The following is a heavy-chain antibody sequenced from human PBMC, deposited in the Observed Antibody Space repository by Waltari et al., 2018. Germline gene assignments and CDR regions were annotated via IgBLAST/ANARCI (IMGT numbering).Heavy chain of an antibody. CDR3: ARDLVYYDSSGYSHDY. CDR1: GFTFSSYW. D-gene: IGHD3-22*01. V-gene: IGHV3-7*01. J-gene: IGHJ4*02. Sequence: EVQLVESGGGLVQPGGSLRLSCAASGFTFSSYWMSWVRQAPGKGLEGVANIKEDGSEKYYVDSVKGRFTISRDNAKNSMYLQMNSLRAEDTAVYYCARDLVYYDSSGYSHDYWGQGTLVTVSS. CDR2: IKEDGSEK.